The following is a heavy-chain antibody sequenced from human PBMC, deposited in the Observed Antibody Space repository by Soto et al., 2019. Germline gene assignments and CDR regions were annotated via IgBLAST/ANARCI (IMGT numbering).Heavy chain of an antibody. CDR1: GFSFSSYW. D-gene: IGHD3-16*02. CDR2: IKEDGSEK. V-gene: IGHV3-7*04. CDR3: ARPSMITFGGVIAHDAFDI. J-gene: IGHJ3*02. Sequence: EVQLVESGGGLVQPGGSLRLSCAASGFSFSSYWMSWVRQAPGKGLEWVANIKEDGSEKYYVDSVKGRFTISRDNAKNSLYLQMNSLRAEDTAVYYCARPSMITFGGVIAHDAFDIWGQGTMVTVSS.